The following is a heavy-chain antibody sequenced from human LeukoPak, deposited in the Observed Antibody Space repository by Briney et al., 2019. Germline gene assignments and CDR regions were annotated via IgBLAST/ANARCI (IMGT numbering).Heavy chain of an antibody. V-gene: IGHV3-23*01. D-gene: IGHD3-10*01. CDR2: ISANGGST. CDR3: AKDHTDYYASGSDYTGRYFDY. J-gene: IGHJ4*02. Sequence: GGSLRLSCAASGFSFSTYPMSWVRQAPGKGLEWVSAISANGGSTFYADSVRGRFTISRDNSKNTLYLQMNSLRVGDTAIYYCAKDHTDYYASGSDYTGRYFDYWGQGTLVPVSS. CDR1: GFSFSTYP.